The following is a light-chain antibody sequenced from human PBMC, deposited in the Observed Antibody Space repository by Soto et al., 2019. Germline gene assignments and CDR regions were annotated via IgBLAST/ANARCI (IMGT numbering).Light chain of an antibody. CDR3: KQYNSYPLT. CDR2: DAS. V-gene: IGKV1-5*01. J-gene: IGKJ4*01. Sequence: DIQMTQSPSTLSASVGDRVTITCRASQSISSWLAWYQQKPGKAPKLLIYDASSLESGVPSRFSGSGSGTEFTLTIISLQPDDFATYYCKQYNSYPLTFGGGTKVEIK. CDR1: QSISSW.